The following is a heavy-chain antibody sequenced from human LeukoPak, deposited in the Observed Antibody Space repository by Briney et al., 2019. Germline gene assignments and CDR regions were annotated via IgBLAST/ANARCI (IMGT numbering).Heavy chain of an antibody. V-gene: IGHV3-30*03. CDR1: GFTFSSYG. Sequence: GSLRLSCAASGFTFSSYGMHWVRQAPGKGLEWVAVISYDGSNKYYADSVKGRFTISRDNSKNTLYLQMNSLRAEDTAVYYCARVADSSGWGYFDYWGQGTLVTVSS. D-gene: IGHD6-19*01. CDR3: ARVADSSGWGYFDY. CDR2: ISYDGSNK. J-gene: IGHJ4*02.